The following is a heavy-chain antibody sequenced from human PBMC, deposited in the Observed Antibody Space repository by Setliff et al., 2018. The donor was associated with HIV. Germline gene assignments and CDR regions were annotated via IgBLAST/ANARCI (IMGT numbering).Heavy chain of an antibody. CDR2: FNPSGGTT. D-gene: IGHD2-21*02. V-gene: IGHV1-46*01. CDR3: ARDSPYGGNSGAFDI. Sequence: ASVKVSCKASGYIVTTYYIHWVRQAPGQGLEWMGIFNPSGGTTTYAQTFQGRVTMTGDTSTSTVYMELSSLRSEDTAVYYCARDSPYGGNSGAFDIWGQGTMVTVSS. J-gene: IGHJ3*02. CDR1: GYIVTTYY.